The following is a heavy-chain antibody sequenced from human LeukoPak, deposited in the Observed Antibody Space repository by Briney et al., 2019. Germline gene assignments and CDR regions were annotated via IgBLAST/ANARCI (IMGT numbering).Heavy chain of an antibody. D-gene: IGHD4-17*01. V-gene: IGHV3-74*01. CDR1: GFTFSSYW. J-gene: IGHJ5*02. Sequence: PGGSLRLSCAASGFTFSSYWMHWVRQAPGKGLVWVSRINSDGGSTSYADSVKGRFTISRDNAKNTLYLQMNSLRAEDTAVYYCARGGDYGDYWFDPWGQGTLVTVSS. CDR2: INSDGGST. CDR3: ARGGDYGDYWFDP.